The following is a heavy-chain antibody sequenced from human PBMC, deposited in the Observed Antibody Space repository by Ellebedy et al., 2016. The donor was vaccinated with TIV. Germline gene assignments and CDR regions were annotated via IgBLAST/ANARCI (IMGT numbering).Heavy chain of an antibody. CDR3: ATYCSGGSCSKPLDY. V-gene: IGHV1-69*13. CDR2: IIPIFGTA. Sequence: ASVKVSCKASGGTFSSYAISWVRQAPGQGLEWMGGIIPIFGTANYAQKFQGRVTITADESTSTAYMELSSLRSEDTAVYYCATYCSGGSCSKPLDYWGQGTLVTVSS. J-gene: IGHJ4*02. D-gene: IGHD2-15*01. CDR1: GGTFSSYA.